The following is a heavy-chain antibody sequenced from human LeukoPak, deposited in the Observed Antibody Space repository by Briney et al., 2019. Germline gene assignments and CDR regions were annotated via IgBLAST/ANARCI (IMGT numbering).Heavy chain of an antibody. D-gene: IGHD1-26*01. Sequence: ASVKVSCKASGGTFSSYAISWVRQAPGQGLEWMGIINPSGGSTSYAQKFQGRVTMTRDTSTSTVYMELSSLRSEDTAVYYCAREITSGSYDYWGQGTLVTVSS. CDR3: AREITSGSYDY. J-gene: IGHJ4*02. CDR1: GGTFSSYA. V-gene: IGHV1-46*01. CDR2: INPSGGST.